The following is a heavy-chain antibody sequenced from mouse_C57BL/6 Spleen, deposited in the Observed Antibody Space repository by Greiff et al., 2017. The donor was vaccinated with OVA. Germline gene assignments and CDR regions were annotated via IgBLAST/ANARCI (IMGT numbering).Heavy chain of an antibody. CDR3: ARESIYYSYCYFDV. CDR1: GYTFTSYW. J-gene: IGHJ1*03. D-gene: IGHD1-1*01. Sequence: QVQLQQPGAELVKPGASVKLSCKASGYTFTSYWMHWVKQRPGRGLEWIGRIDPNSGGTKYNEKFKSKATLTVDKPSSTAYMQLSSLTSEDSAVYYGARESIYYSYCYFDVWAQGPRSPSPQ. CDR2: IDPNSGGT. V-gene: IGHV1-72*01.